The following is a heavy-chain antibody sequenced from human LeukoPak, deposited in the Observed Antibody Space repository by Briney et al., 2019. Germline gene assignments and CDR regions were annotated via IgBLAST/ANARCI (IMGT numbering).Heavy chain of an antibody. CDR2: INQDGSEK. D-gene: IGHD3-3*01. CDR1: GFIFSTFW. J-gene: IGHJ4*02. Sequence: GGSLRLSCAASGFIFSTFWMNWVRQAPGKGLEWVTSINQDGSEKYYVDSVKGRFTISRDNAKNSLYVEMNSLRGEDTAVYYCETTYYDFWSGYFEAPYYFDYWGQGTLVTVSS. CDR3: ETTYYDFWSGYFEAPYYFDY. V-gene: IGHV3-7*01.